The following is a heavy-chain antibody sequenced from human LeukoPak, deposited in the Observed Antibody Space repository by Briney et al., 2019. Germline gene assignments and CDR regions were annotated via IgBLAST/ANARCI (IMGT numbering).Heavy chain of an antibody. V-gene: IGHV4-59*01. CDR1: GGSISSYY. CDR3: ARALYFRYYFDY. CDR2: IYYSGST. J-gene: IGHJ4*02. D-gene: IGHD2-8*01. Sequence: SETLSLTCTVSGGSISSYYWSWIRQPPGKGLEWIGYIYYSGSTNYNPSLKSRVTISVDTSKNQFSLKLSSVTAADTAVYYCARALYFRYYFDYWGQGTLVTVSS.